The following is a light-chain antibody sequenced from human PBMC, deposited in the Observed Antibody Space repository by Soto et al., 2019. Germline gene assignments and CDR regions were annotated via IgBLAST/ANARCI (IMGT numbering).Light chain of an antibody. V-gene: IGLV2-8*01. CDR2: GVT. J-gene: IGLJ1*01. CDR3: SSYSTTSTLV. Sequence: QSALTQPPSASGSPGESVTVSCTGASSDVGRYDYVSWYQQHPGKAPKLLIYGVTKRPSGVPDRFSGSKSGNTASLTVSGLQADDEAYYYCSSYSTTSTLVFGSGTKLTVL. CDR1: SSDVGRYDY.